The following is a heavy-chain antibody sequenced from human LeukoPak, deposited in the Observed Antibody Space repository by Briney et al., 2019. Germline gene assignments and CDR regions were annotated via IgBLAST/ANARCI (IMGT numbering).Heavy chain of an antibody. Sequence: ASVKVSCKASGYTFTSYYMHWVRQAPGQGLEWMGIINPSGGSTSYAQKFQGRVTMTRDMSTSTVYMELSSLRSEDTAVYYCASGSYSSSWYDPFDYWGQGTLVTVSS. D-gene: IGHD6-13*01. CDR2: INPSGGST. V-gene: IGHV1-46*01. J-gene: IGHJ4*02. CDR3: ASGSYSSSWYDPFDY. CDR1: GYTFTSYY.